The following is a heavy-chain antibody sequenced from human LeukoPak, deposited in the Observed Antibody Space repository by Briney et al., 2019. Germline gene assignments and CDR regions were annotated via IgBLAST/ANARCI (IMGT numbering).Heavy chain of an antibody. Sequence: GGSLRLSCAASGFTFSSYAMSWVLQAPGKGLEWVAVISYDGSNKYYADSVKGRFTISRDNSKNTLYLQMNSLRAEDTAVYYCARDYYDSSGYYSFSPYYYYYGMDVWGQGTTVTVSS. CDR1: GFTFSSYA. J-gene: IGHJ6*02. V-gene: IGHV3-30*03. D-gene: IGHD3-22*01. CDR3: ARDYYDSSGYYSFSPYYYYYGMDV. CDR2: ISYDGSNK.